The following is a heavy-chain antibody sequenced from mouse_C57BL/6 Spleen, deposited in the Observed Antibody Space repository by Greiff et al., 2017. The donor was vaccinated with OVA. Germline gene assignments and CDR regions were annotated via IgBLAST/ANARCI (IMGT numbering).Heavy chain of an antibody. CDR3: AREEDYYGSDWYYDV. CDR1: GYTFTDHT. CDR2: IYPRDGST. D-gene: IGHD1-1*01. V-gene: IGHV1-78*01. Sequence: QVQLQQSDAELVKPGASVKISCKVSGYTFTDHTIHWMKQRPEQGLEWIGYIYPRDGSTKYNEKFKGKATLTADKSSSTAYMQLNSLTSEDSAVYFCAREEDYYGSDWYYDVWGTGTTVTVSS. J-gene: IGHJ1*03.